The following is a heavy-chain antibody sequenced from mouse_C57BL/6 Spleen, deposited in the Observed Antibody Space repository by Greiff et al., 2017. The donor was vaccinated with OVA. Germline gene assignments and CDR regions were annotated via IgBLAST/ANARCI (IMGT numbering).Heavy chain of an antibody. J-gene: IGHJ4*01. Sequence: VQLKESVAELVRPGASVKLSCKASGFNIKNSYMHWVKQRPEQGLEWIGRIDPANGNTKYTPKFKGKATITADTSSNTAYLQLSSLTSEDTAIYYCARFCYDVYYAIDDWGQGTSVTVSS. V-gene: IGHV14-3*01. CDR3: ARFCYDVYYAIDD. CDR1: GFNIKNSY. D-gene: IGHD2-12*01. CDR2: IDPANGNT.